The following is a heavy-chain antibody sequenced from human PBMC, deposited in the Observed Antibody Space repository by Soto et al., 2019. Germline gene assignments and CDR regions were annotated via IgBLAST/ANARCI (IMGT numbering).Heavy chain of an antibody. V-gene: IGHV6-1*01. CDR3: ARGRFNAFGI. J-gene: IGHJ3*02. D-gene: IGHD3-3*01. Sequence: PSQTLSLTCAISGDSVSSNSVAWNWIRQSPSRGLEWLGRTYYRSKWYNDYGVTVKGRITINPDTSKNQFSLQLNSVTPEDAAVYYCARGRFNAFGIWGQGTMVTVS. CDR2: TYYRSKWYN. CDR1: GDSVSSNSVA.